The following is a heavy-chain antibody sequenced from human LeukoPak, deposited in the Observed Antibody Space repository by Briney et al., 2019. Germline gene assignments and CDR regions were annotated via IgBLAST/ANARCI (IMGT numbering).Heavy chain of an antibody. CDR3: ARDIGYCSSTSCSVGFDY. CDR1: GFTFSSYS. V-gene: IGHV3-21*01. D-gene: IGHD2-2*01. CDR2: ISSSSSYI. J-gene: IGHJ4*02. Sequence: GGSLRLSCAASGFTFSSYSMNWVRQAPGKGLEWVSSISSSSSYIYYADSVKGRFTISRDNAKNSLYLQMNSLRAEDTAVYYCARDIGYCSSTSCSVGFDYWGQGTPVTVSS.